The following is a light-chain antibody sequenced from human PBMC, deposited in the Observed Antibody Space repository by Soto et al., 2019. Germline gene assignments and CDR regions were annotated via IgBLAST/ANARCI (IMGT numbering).Light chain of an antibody. CDR2: EVS. CDR3: SSYASSYTPKV. Sequence: QSALTQPASVSGSPGQSITISCTGTSSDVGSYNYVSWYQQHPGKAPKLMIYEVSNRPSGVSNRFSGSKSGNTAPLTISGLQAEDEADYYCSSYASSYTPKVFGGGTQLTVL. CDR1: SSDVGSYNY. J-gene: IGLJ3*02. V-gene: IGLV2-14*01.